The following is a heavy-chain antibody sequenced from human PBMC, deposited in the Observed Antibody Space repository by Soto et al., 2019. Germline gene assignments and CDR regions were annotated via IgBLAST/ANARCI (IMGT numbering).Heavy chain of an antibody. D-gene: IGHD4-17*01. CDR3: AKRMTTATLVYYYGMDV. V-gene: IGHV3-23*01. Sequence: WGTLRLPCAASGFTFSSYAMSWVRQAPGKGLEWVSDISCSGHSTYYADSVKGRFTISRDNSKNTLFLQINSLRAEDTAVYYCAKRMTTATLVYYYGMDVWGPGTTVT. CDR2: ISCSGHST. J-gene: IGHJ6*02. CDR1: GFTFSSYA.